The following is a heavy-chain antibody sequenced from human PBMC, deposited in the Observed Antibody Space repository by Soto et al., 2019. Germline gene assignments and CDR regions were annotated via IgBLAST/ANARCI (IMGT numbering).Heavy chain of an antibody. Sequence: EVHLVESGGGLVQPGRSLRLSCVASGFTFDDDAMHWFRQAPGKGLEWVAGFSWNSGNIGYADAVKGRFTLSRDNAKNSLYLQMNSLRPDDTALYYCAKDRDPGETTDGGEYFDYWGQGTLVTVSS. CDR2: FSWNSGNI. J-gene: IGHJ4*02. V-gene: IGHV3-9*01. CDR1: GFTFDDDA. D-gene: IGHD3-16*01. CDR3: AKDRDPGETTDGGEYFDY.